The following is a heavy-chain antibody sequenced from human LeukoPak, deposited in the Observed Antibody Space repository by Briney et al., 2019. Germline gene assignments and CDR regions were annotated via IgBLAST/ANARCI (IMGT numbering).Heavy chain of an antibody. CDR1: GGSMSPHH. V-gene: IGHV4-59*08. CDR2: IYYSGST. D-gene: IGHD6-19*01. J-gene: IGHJ4*02. CDR3: ARAVSGRFDY. Sequence: SETLSLTCTVSGGSMSPHHWGWIRQPPGKGLEWTGYIYYSGSTNYNPSLKSRVTISVDTSKNQFSLKLSSVTAADTAIYYCARAVSGRFDYWGQGTLVTVSS.